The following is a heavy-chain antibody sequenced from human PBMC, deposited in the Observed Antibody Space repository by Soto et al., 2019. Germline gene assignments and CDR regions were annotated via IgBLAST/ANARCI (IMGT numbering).Heavy chain of an antibody. D-gene: IGHD6-13*01. CDR1: GGSISSGGYS. J-gene: IGHJ5*02. CDR3: ARGSRIAAAGTFFGWFDP. Sequence: QLQLQESGSGLVKPSQTLSLTCAVSGGSISSGGYSWSWIRQPPGKGLEWIGYIYHSGSTYYNPSLKSRVTISVHRSKNQFSLKLSSVTAADTAVYYCARGSRIAAAGTFFGWFDPWGQGTLVTVSS. V-gene: IGHV4-30-2*01. CDR2: IYHSGST.